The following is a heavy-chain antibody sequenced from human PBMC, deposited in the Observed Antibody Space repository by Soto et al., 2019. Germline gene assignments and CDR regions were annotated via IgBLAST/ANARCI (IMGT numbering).Heavy chain of an antibody. CDR3: ARDRIVVVPAAMRSYGWFDP. CDR2: IYYSGST. CDR1: GGSISSYY. J-gene: IGHJ5*02. D-gene: IGHD2-2*01. V-gene: IGHV4-59*06. Sequence: PSETLSLTCTVSGGSISSYYWSWIRQHPGKGLEWIGYIYYSGSTYYNPSLKSRVTISVDTSKNQFSLKLSSVTAADTAVYYCARDRIVVVPAAMRSYGWFDPWGQGTLVTVSS.